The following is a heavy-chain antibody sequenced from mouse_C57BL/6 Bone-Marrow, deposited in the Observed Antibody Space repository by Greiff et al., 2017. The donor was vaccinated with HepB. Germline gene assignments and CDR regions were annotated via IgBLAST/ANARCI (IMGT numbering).Heavy chain of an antibody. D-gene: IGHD2-4*01. CDR2: ISDGGSYT. CDR1: GFTFSSYA. J-gene: IGHJ3*01. CDR3: ARDGHYDSAWFAY. Sequence: EVKLVESGGGLVKPGGSLKLSCAASGFTFSSYAMSWVRQTPEKRLEWVATISDGGSYTYYPHNVKGRFTISRDNAKNNLYLQMSHLKSEDTAMYYCARDGHYDSAWFAYWGQGTLVTVSA. V-gene: IGHV5-4*01.